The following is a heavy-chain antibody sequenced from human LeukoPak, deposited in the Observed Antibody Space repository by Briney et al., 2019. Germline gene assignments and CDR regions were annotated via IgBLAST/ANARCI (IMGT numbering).Heavy chain of an antibody. Sequence: NPSETLSLTCTVSGGSISSYYWSWIRQPPGKGLEWIGYIYYSGSTNYNPSLKSRVTISVDTSKNQFSLKLSSVTAADTAVYYCARALGSQWDYWGQGTLVTVSS. J-gene: IGHJ4*02. CDR1: GGSISSYY. D-gene: IGHD6-19*01. CDR2: IYYSGST. V-gene: IGHV4-59*01. CDR3: ARALGSQWDY.